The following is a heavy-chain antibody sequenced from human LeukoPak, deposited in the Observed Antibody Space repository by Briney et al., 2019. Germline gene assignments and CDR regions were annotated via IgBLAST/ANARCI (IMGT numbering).Heavy chain of an antibody. CDR1: GFTVSSNY. J-gene: IGHJ4*02. Sequence: GGSLRLSCAASGFTVSSNYMSWVRQAPGKGLEWVSVIYSGGSTYYSDSVKGRFTISRDNPKNTLYLQMYSLRAEDTAVYYCARQAVAGVIDYWGQGTLVTVSS. CDR3: ARQAVAGVIDY. V-gene: IGHV3-66*04. CDR2: IYSGGST. D-gene: IGHD6-19*01.